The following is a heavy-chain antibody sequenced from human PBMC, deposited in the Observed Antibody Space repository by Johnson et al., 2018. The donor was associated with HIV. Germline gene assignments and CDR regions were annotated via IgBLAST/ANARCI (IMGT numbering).Heavy chain of an antibody. J-gene: IGHJ3*02. CDR2: IYSGGST. CDR1: GFTVSSNY. D-gene: IGHD1-1*01. CDR3: ARGVGRRLNGYGFDI. V-gene: IGHV3-53*01. Sequence: VPLVESGGGLIQPGGSLRLSCAASGFTVSSNYMSWVRQAPGKGLEWVSVIYSGGSTYYADSVKGRFTISRDNSKNTLYLQMNSLRGEDTAVDYWARGVGRRLNGYGFDIWGQGTKGTGSS.